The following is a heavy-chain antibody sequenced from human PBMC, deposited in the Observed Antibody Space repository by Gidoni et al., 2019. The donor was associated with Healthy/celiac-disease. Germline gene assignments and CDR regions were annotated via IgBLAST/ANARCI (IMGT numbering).Heavy chain of an antibody. V-gene: IGHV4-59*01. CDR3: ADVLQPKKYYYDMDV. CDR1: GGPIRSYY. D-gene: IGHD1-1*01. Sequence: QVQLQESGPGLVKPSELLSLTFTVPGGPIRSYYWSWIRQPPGQGLEWIGYIYYSGSNNDTPAVKSRVTISGDTSKNQLYLKLSTVTAADTALYYCADVLQPKKYYYDMDVWGKGTTVTVSS. J-gene: IGHJ6*03. CDR2: IYYSGSN.